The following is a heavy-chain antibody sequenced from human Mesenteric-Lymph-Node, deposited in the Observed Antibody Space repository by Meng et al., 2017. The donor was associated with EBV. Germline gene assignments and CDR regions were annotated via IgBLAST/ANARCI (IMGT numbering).Heavy chain of an antibody. J-gene: IGHJ5*01. CDR3: ARVSCSSISCYTLDS. V-gene: IGHV1-3*04. CDR2: LNNAQGNT. Sequence: QVPLGQAGAEVKKPGASVKVSCKASGYTFINNAIQWVRQAPGQRLEWMGWLNNAQGNTKYSQKFQDRVTITRDTSASTAYMEMRSLRSEDTAVYYCARVSCSSISCYTLDSWGQGTLVTVSS. D-gene: IGHD2-2*02. CDR1: GYTFINNA.